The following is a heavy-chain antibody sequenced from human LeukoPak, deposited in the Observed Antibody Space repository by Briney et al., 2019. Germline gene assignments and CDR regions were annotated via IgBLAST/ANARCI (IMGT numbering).Heavy chain of an antibody. CDR1: GFTFSSYS. J-gene: IGHJ4*02. Sequence: GGSLRLSCAASGFTFSSYSMNWVRQAPGKGLEWLSYISSSSSTIYYADSVKGRFTISRDNAKNSLYLQMNSLRAEDTAMYYCARGYDISDYWGQGTVVTVSS. CDR3: ARGYDISDY. V-gene: IGHV3-48*04. CDR2: ISSSSSTI. D-gene: IGHD3-9*01.